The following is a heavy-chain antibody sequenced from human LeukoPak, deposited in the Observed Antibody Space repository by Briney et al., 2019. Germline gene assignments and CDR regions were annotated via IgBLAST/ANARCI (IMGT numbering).Heavy chain of an antibody. CDR3: AAPQYYFHY. CDR1: GFTFSSYA. CDR2: ISGGGGTT. V-gene: IGHV3-23*01. J-gene: IGHJ4*02. Sequence: GGSLRLSCAGSGFTFSSYAMSWVRLAPGKGLEWVSGISGGGGTTDYAESVKGRFTISRDNFKNTLYLQLNSLRAEDTAVYYCAAPQYYFHYWGQGTLVTVSS.